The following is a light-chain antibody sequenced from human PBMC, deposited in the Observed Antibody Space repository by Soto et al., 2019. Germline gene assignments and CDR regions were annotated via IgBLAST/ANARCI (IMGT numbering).Light chain of an antibody. CDR1: QSVSSSY. CDR3: HQYGSSPPT. J-gene: IGKJ2*01. Sequence: EIVLTQSPGTLSLSPGARATLSCRASQSVSSSYLAWFQQKPGQTPRLLIYGASSRATGIPDRFSGSGSGTDFTLIISRLEPEDFVVYYCHQYGSSPPTFGQGTKLEI. V-gene: IGKV3-20*01. CDR2: GAS.